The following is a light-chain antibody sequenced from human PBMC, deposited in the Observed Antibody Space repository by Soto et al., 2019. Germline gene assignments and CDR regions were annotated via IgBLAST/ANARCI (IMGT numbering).Light chain of an antibody. V-gene: IGKV3-15*01. CDR1: QSVSSN. J-gene: IGKJ5*01. CDR3: QQYNNWPSIT. CDR2: GAS. Sequence: EIVMTQSPATLSVSPGERATLSCRASQSVSSNLAWYQQKPGQAPRLLIYGASTRATGIPARFSGSGSGTEFTLTISSLQSVDFAVYYCQQYNNWPSITLGQGTRLEIK.